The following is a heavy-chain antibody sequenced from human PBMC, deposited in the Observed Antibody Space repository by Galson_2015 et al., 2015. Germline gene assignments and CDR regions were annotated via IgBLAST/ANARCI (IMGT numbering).Heavy chain of an antibody. D-gene: IGHD3-9*01. J-gene: IGHJ4*02. Sequence: SETLSLTCAVSGGSISSSNWWSWVRQPPGKGLEWIGEIYHSGSTNYNPSLKSRVTISVDKSKNQFSLKLSSVTAADTAVYYCARATERYFDWRFDYWGQGTLVTVSS. CDR3: ARATERYFDWRFDY. CDR2: IYHSGST. CDR1: GGSISSSNW. V-gene: IGHV4-4*02.